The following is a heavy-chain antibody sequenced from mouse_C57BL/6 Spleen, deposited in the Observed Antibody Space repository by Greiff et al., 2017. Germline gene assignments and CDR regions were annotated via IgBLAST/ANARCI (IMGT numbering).Heavy chain of an antibody. CDR3: ARVGGNHYYAMDY. CDR2: INPSNGGT. V-gene: IGHV1-53*01. Sequence: QVQLQQPGTELVKPGASVKLSCKASGYTFTSYWMHWVKQRPGQGLEWIGNINPSNGGTNYNEKFKSKATLTVDKSSRTAYMQLSSLTSEDSAVYYCARVGGNHYYAMDYWGQGTSVTVSS. J-gene: IGHJ4*01. CDR1: GYTFTSYW. D-gene: IGHD1-1*02.